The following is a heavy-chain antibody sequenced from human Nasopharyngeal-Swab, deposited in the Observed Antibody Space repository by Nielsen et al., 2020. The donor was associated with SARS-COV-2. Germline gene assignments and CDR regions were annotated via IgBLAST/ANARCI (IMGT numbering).Heavy chain of an antibody. V-gene: IGHV3-11*06. Sequence: GESLKISWAASGFTFSDYYMSWIRQAPGKGLEWVSYISSSSSYTNYADSVKGRFTISRDNAKNSLYLQMNSLRAEDTAVYYCARDRLRQGYDFWSGYYPDAFDIWGQGTMVTVSS. CDR1: GFTFSDYY. J-gene: IGHJ3*02. D-gene: IGHD3-3*01. CDR3: ARDRLRQGYDFWSGYYPDAFDI. CDR2: ISSSSSYT.